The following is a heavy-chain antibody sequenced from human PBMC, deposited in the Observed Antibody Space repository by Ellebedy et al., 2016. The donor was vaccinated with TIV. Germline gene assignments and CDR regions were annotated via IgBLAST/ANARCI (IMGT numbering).Heavy chain of an antibody. Sequence: PGGSLRLSCAASGFSFSTYGMHWVRQAPGQGLEWVAVIWYDGFNKDYADSVKGRFTISRDNSKSTLYLEMKSLRVEDTAVYYCAREQSLYYEILTGSFDYWGQGALVTVSS. J-gene: IGHJ4*02. CDR2: IWYDGFNK. CDR3: AREQSLYYEILTGSFDY. CDR1: GFSFSTYG. D-gene: IGHD3-9*01. V-gene: IGHV3-33*01.